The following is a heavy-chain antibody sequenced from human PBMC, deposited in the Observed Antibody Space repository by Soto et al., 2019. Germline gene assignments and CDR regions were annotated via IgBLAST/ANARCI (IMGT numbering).Heavy chain of an antibody. J-gene: IGHJ6*02. CDR1: GFTFSSYA. CDR3: ASPHSSRYSSGWYGGGMDV. CDR2: ISYDGSNK. V-gene: IGHV3-30-3*01. Sequence: QVQLVESGGGVVQPGRSLRLSCAASGFTFSSYAMHWVRQAPGKGLEWVAVISYDGSNKYYADSVKGRFTISRDNSKNTLYLQMNSLRAEDTAVYYCASPHSSRYSSGWYGGGMDVWGQGTTVTVPS. D-gene: IGHD6-19*01.